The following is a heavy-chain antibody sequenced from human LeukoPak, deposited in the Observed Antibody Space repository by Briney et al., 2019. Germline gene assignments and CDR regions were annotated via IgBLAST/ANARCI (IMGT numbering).Heavy chain of an antibody. CDR3: AREGPYYGMDV. D-gene: IGHD2-21*01. V-gene: IGHV3-53*01. CDR1: GFSIGDYS. J-gene: IGHJ6*02. CDR2: IYGGGDT. Sequence: PGGSLRLSCAASGFSIGDYSMYWVRQVPGKGLEWVSTIYGGGDTYYEDSVKGRFTISRDNSRNTLHLQLNSLRVEDTAQYYCAREGPYYGMDVWGQGTTVTIS.